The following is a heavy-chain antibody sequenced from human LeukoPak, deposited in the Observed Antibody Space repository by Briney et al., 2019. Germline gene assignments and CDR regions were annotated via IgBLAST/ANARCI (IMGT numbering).Heavy chain of an antibody. CDR3: ARVTGTTPYYYGMDV. Sequence: GESLKISCKGSGYSFTSYWIGWVRQMPGKGLEWMGIIYPGDSDTRYSPSFQGQVTISADKSISTAYLQWSSLKASNTAMYYCARVTGTTPYYYGMDVWGQGTTVTVSS. J-gene: IGHJ6*02. CDR1: GYSFTSYW. V-gene: IGHV5-51*01. CDR2: IYPGDSDT. D-gene: IGHD1-20*01.